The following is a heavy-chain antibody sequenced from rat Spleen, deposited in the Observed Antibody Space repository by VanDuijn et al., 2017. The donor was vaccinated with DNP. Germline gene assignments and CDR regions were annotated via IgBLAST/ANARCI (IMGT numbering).Heavy chain of an antibody. D-gene: IGHD1-6*01. CDR3: ARGDILRSFDY. CDR1: GYSISGSYR. V-gene: IGHV3-3*01. J-gene: IGHJ2*01. CDR2: INSAGST. Sequence: EVQLQESGPGLVKPSQSLSLTCSVTGYSISGSYRWNWIRKFPGNKLEWMGYINSAGSTHYNPSLKSRISITRDTSKNQFFLQVNSVTTEDTATYYCARGDILRSFDYWGQGVMVTVSS.